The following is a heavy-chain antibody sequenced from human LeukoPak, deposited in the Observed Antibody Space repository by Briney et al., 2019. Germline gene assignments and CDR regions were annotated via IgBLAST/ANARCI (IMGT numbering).Heavy chain of an antibody. D-gene: IGHD5-24*01. V-gene: IGHV3-21*06. CDR1: GLSFSSTS. CDR3: ARDQRPYYNCMDV. J-gene: IGHJ6*03. CDR2: VSGGSTSI. Sequence: GGSLRLSCAASGLSFSSTSMNWVRQAPGRGLEWVASVSGGSTSIKYADLVKGRFTVSRDNAKNSLFLQMNSLRAEDTAVYYCARDQRPYYNCMDVWGIGTTVTVSS.